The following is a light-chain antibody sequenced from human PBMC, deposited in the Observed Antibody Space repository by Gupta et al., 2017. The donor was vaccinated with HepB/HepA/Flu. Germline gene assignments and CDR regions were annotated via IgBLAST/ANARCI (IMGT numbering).Light chain of an antibody. J-gene: IGKJ2*01. CDR1: QSISYNY. V-gene: IGKV3-20*01. Sequence: EIVLTQSPGTLSLSPGERASLSCRASQSISYNYLAWYQQKPGRAPRLLIYGASNRRTGVPDRFSGSGSGTEFTLTISRREPEDFAVYYCQQDCSSMYTFGQGTXMEIK. CDR3: QQDCSSMYT. CDR2: GAS.